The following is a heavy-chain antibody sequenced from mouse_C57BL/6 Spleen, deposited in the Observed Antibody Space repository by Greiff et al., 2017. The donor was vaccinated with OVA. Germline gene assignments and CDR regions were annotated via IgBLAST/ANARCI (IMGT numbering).Heavy chain of an antibody. Sequence: EVHLVESGGGLVKPGGSLKLSCAASGFTFSDYGMHWVRQAPEKGLEWVAYISSGSSTIYYADTVKGRFTISRDNAKNTLFLQMTSLRSEDTAMYYCALGSSYLYYAMDYWGQGTSVTVSS. V-gene: IGHV5-17*01. CDR1: GFTFSDYG. CDR2: ISSGSSTI. CDR3: ALGSSYLYYAMDY. J-gene: IGHJ4*01. D-gene: IGHD1-1*01.